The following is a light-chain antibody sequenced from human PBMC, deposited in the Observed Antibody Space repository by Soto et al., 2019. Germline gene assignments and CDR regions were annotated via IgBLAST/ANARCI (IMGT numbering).Light chain of an antibody. CDR1: QSVSNN. V-gene: IGKV3-15*01. J-gene: IGKJ1*01. CDR2: GAS. CDR3: QQYNNWPRT. Sequence: IVLTQSPGTLSLSPLEIVTLSFMASQSVSNNLAWYQQKPGQAPRLLIYGASTRATGIPARFSGSGSGTEFTLTITSLQSEDFAVYYCQQYNNWPRTFGQGTKVE.